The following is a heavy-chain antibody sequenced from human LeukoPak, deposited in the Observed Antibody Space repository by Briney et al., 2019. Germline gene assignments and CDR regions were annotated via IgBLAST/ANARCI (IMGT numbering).Heavy chain of an antibody. D-gene: IGHD3-10*01. CDR2: IWYDGSNK. CDR1: GFTFSNYG. CDR3: AKAFNYGSGYNYKTFDS. Sequence: GRSLRLSCAASGFTFSNYGMHWVRQAPGKGLEWVAVIWYDGSNKYYADSVKGRFTISRDNSKSTLYLQMNSLRAEDTALYYCAKAFNYGSGYNYKTFDSWGQGTLVTVSS. J-gene: IGHJ4*02. V-gene: IGHV3-33*06.